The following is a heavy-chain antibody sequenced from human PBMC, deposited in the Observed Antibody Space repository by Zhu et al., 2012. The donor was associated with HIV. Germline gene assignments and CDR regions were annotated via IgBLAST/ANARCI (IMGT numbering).Heavy chain of an antibody. CDR1: EVTAGIYW. CDR3: AQSQAISPRLPFYS. J-gene: IGHJ3*01. V-gene: IGHV3-74*01. Sequence: EVQLVESGGGLVQPGGSLRLSCAASEVTAGIYWMHWVRQVPEKGLVWVSRIRHDGGFIRYADSVKGRFTISRDNVRNTLYLQMNSLRVEDTAVYYCAQSQAISPRLPFYSWDEGT. CDR2: IRHDGGFI. D-gene: IGHD2-21*01.